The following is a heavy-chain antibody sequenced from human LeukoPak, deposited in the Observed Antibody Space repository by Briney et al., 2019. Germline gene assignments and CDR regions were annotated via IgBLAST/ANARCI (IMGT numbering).Heavy chain of an antibody. V-gene: IGHV4-59*01. D-gene: IGHD5-18*01. Sequence: SETLSLTCTVSGGSISSYYWSWIRQPPGKGLEWIGYIYYSGSTNYNPSLKSRVTISVDTSKNQFSLKLSSVTAADTAVYYCASFSGYSYGPRVFDYWGQGTLVTVSS. CDR2: IYYSGST. CDR3: ASFSGYSYGPRVFDY. CDR1: GGSISSYY. J-gene: IGHJ4*02.